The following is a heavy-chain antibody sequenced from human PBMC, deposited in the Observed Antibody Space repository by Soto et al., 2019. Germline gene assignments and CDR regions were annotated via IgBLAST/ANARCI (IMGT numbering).Heavy chain of an antibody. Sequence: HVTLKASGPVLMKPTETLTLTCTVSGFSLSNGKVGVSWIRQPPGKALEWLAHIFSNDEKSYRTSLKSRLTISEDTSKSQVVLTMTNVDPVDTATYYCARILFGRSVAGGYFYMDVWGPGTTVTVSS. CDR1: GFSLSNGKVG. CDR3: ARILFGRSVAGGYFYMDV. V-gene: IGHV2-26*01. J-gene: IGHJ6*03. D-gene: IGHD6-19*01. CDR2: IFSNDEK.